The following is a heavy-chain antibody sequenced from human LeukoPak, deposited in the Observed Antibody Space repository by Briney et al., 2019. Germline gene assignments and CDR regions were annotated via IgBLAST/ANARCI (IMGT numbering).Heavy chain of an antibody. CDR2: IDTSTGKP. Sequence: GASVKVSCKASGYTFTTYAINWVRQAPRQGLEWMGWIDTSTGKPTYAQGFTEQFVFSLDASVSTAYLQISSLKAEDTAVYYCARDNYGAEEGIGSSLVWLDPWGQGTRVTVSS. D-gene: IGHD4-11*01. V-gene: IGHV7-4-1*02. CDR3: ARDNYGAEEGIGSSLVWLDP. J-gene: IGHJ5*02. CDR1: GYTFTTYA.